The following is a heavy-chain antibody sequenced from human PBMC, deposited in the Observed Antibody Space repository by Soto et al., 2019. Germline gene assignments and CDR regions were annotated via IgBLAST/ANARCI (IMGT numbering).Heavy chain of an antibody. CDR3: ARDEVYCNGGSCYAADFDS. CDR1: GFTFSTYS. CDR2: ISSRSTTI. D-gene: IGHD2-15*01. V-gene: IGHV3-48*02. J-gene: IGHJ4*02. Sequence: HPGGSLRLSCAASGFTFSTYSMSWVRQAPGKGLEWLSYISSRSTTIYYADSVKGRFTISRDNAKNSLYLQMNSLRDEDTAVYYCARDEVYCNGGSCYAADFDSWGQGTLVTVSS.